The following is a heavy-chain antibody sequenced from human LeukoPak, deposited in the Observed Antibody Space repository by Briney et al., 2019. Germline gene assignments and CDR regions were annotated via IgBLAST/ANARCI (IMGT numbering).Heavy chain of an antibody. J-gene: IGHJ4*02. V-gene: IGHV3-30*04. Sequence: PGRSLRLSCAASGFTFSSYAMHWVRQAPGKGLEWGAVISYDGSNKYNADSVKGRFTISRDNSKNTLYLQMNSLRAEDTAVYYCARQPIAVAGSDYWGQGTLVTVSS. CDR3: ARQPIAVAGSDY. CDR2: ISYDGSNK. CDR1: GFTFSSYA. D-gene: IGHD6-19*01.